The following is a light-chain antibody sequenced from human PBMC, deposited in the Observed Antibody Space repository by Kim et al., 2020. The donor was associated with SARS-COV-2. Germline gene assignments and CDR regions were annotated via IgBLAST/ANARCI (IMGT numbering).Light chain of an antibody. CDR3: QQRSNWPIT. Sequence: VSPGERATLSCRARKSVNSYLGWYQHKPGKTPRLLIYDASNRATGIPARFSGSGSGTDFTLTISSLESEDFAVYYCQQRSNWPITFGQGTRLEIK. J-gene: IGKJ5*01. V-gene: IGKV3-11*01. CDR2: DAS. CDR1: KSVNSY.